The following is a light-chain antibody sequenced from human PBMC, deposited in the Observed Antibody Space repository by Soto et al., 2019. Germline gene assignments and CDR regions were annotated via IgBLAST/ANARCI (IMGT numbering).Light chain of an antibody. CDR1: QSVSSSY. V-gene: IGKV3-20*01. CDR2: AAS. CDR3: QQYGTSPYN. J-gene: IGKJ2*01. Sequence: ETVLTQSPGTLSLSPGERATLSCRASQSVSSSYLAWYQQKLGQAPRLLIYAASSRATGIADRFSGSGSGTAFTLTNSRLEPEDFGVYYCQQYGTSPYNFGQGTKLEIK.